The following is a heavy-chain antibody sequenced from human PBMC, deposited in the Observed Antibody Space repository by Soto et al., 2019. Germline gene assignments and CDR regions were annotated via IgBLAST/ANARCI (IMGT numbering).Heavy chain of an antibody. CDR1: GFSFGDYY. CDR3: ARRLFLDV. CDR2: ISSGGNTI. D-gene: IGHD2-21*01. V-gene: IGHV3-11*01. Sequence: QMQLVESGGNLVKPGGSLSLSCSGTGFSFGDYYMNWIRKAPGKGLEWVSYISSGGNTISYSDSVKGRFTISRDNAKKSVYLEMDSLRPEDTAVYYCARRLFLDVWGQGTLVTVSS. J-gene: IGHJ4*02.